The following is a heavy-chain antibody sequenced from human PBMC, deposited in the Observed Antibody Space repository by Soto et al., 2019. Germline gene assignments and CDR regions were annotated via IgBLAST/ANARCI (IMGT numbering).Heavy chain of an antibody. CDR2: IYYSGST. D-gene: IGHD4-17*01. CDR3: ARERPSDYLAGWFDP. Sequence: QVQLQESGPGLVKPSQTLSLTCTVSGGSISSGDYYWSWIRQPPGKGLEWIGYIYYSGSTYYNPSLKSRVTISVDTSKNQFSLKLSSVTAADTAVYYCARERPSDYLAGWFDPWGQGTLVTVSS. J-gene: IGHJ5*02. CDR1: GGSISSGDYY. V-gene: IGHV4-30-4*01.